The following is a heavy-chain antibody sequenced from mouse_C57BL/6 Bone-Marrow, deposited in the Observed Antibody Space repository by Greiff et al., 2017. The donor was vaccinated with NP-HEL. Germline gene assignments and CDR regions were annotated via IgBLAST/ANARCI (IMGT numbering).Heavy chain of an antibody. D-gene: IGHD2-10*02. Sequence: VQLQQSGPGLVAPSQSLSITCTVSGFSLTSYGVDWVRQSPGKGLEWLGVIWGVGSTNYNSALKSRLSISKDNSKSQVFLKMNSLQTDDTAMYYCASGYGNYGFAYWGQGTLVTVSA. CDR3: ASGYGNYGFAY. CDR2: IWGVGST. V-gene: IGHV2-6*01. CDR1: GFSLTSYG. J-gene: IGHJ3*01.